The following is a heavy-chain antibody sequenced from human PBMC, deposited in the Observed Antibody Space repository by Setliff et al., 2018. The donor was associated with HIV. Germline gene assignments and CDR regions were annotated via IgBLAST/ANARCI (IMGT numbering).Heavy chain of an antibody. CDR3: ARAPPGIQNDAFDV. CDR1: GYSIGSGSF. CDR2: IYTSGTT. V-gene: IGHV4-61*09. J-gene: IGHJ3*01. Sequence: SETLSLTCAVSGYSIGSGSFWSWIRQPAGKGLEWIGHIYTSGTTNYNPSLKSRVTISLDTSNNQFSLKLTSVTAADTAVYYCARAPPGIQNDAFDVWGQGTMVTVSS.